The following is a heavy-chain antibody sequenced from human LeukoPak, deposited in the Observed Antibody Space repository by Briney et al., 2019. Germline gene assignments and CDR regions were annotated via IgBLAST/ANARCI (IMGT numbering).Heavy chain of an antibody. D-gene: IGHD3-3*01. V-gene: IGHV3-23*01. CDR3: KKYWSTFCREYFQH. J-gene: IGHJ1*01. CDR2: ISGSGGGT. CDR1: GFIFSSSA. Sequence: GGCLRPVYPPSGFIFSSSAMACVRHAPGKGLECVSAISGSGGGTYYAGSVMGLFTISRDNYKSTLYLQMNSLRAEDTAVYYCKKYWSTFCREYFQHWGQGTLVTVSS.